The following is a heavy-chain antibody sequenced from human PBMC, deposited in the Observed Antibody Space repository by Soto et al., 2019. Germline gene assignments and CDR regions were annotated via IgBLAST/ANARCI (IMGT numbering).Heavy chain of an antibody. J-gene: IGHJ6*02. CDR2: INHSGST. Sequence: SETLSLTCAVYGGSFSGYYWSWIRQPPGKGLEWIGEINHSGSTNYNPSLKSRVTISVDTSKNQFSLKLSSVTAADTAVYYCARGAWEYCSSTSCYFWNYCYYGMDVWGQGTTVTVSS. CDR1: GGSFSGYY. CDR3: ARGAWEYCSSTSCYFWNYCYYGMDV. V-gene: IGHV4-34*01. D-gene: IGHD2-2*01.